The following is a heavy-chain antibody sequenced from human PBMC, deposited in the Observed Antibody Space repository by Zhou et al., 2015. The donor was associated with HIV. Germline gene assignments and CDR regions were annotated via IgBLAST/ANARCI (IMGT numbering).Heavy chain of an antibody. CDR1: GGTFSGSD. V-gene: IGHV1-69*17. D-gene: IGHD3-22*01. CDR2: ITPMFDIK. Sequence: QEQLVQSGTEVTKPGSSVKVSCKASGGTFSGSDISWVRQAPGQGLEWMGGITPMFDIKNYAQKFRARLTITVDQYTNTAYMELSSLTSEDAAIYFCARSSVNHDNAFDIWGQGTKVIVSS. CDR3: ARSSVNHDNAFDI. J-gene: IGHJ3*02.